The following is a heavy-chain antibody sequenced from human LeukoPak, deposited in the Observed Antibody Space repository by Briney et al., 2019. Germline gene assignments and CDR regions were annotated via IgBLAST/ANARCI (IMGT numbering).Heavy chain of an antibody. CDR1: GYTLTELS. V-gene: IGHV1-24*01. D-gene: IGHD3-22*01. Sequence: GASVKVSCKVSGYTLTELSMHWVRQAPGKGLEWMGGFDPEDGETIYAQKFQGRVTMTEDTSTDTAYMELSSLRSEDTAVYYCATDHPMIGEYDAFDIWGQGTMVTVSS. J-gene: IGHJ3*02. CDR3: ATDHPMIGEYDAFDI. CDR2: FDPEDGET.